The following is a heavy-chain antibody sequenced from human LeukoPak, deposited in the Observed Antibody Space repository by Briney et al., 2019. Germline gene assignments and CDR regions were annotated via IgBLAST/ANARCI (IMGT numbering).Heavy chain of an antibody. J-gene: IGHJ4*02. V-gene: IGHV3-23*01. CDR2: ISGSGGST. CDR3: AKDLRDSSGYYPFDY. CDR1: GFTFSSYA. D-gene: IGHD3-22*01. Sequence: GGSLRLSCAASGFTFSSYAMSWVRQAPGKGLEWVSAISGSGGSTYYADSVKGRFTISRDNSKNTPYLQMNSLRAEDTAVYYCAKDLRDSSGYYPFDYWGQGTLVTVSS.